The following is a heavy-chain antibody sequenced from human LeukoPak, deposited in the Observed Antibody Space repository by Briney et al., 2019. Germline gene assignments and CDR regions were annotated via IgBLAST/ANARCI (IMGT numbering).Heavy chain of an antibody. Sequence: GGSLRLSCAASGFTFSDYDMHWVRQATGKGLEWVSAIGTAGDTYYTGSVKGRFTISRENAKNSLYLQMNRLRAGDTAVYYCARVAKERVGGVYYFDYWGQGTLVTVSS. J-gene: IGHJ4*02. CDR1: GFTFSDYD. CDR3: ARVAKERVGGVYYFDY. V-gene: IGHV3-13*01. D-gene: IGHD1-1*01. CDR2: IGTAGDT.